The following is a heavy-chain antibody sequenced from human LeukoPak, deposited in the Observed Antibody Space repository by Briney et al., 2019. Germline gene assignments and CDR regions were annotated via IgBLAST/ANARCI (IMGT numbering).Heavy chain of an antibody. CDR3: ARWSYYMDV. J-gene: IGHJ6*03. Sequence: SETLSLTCTVSGGSISSGGYYWSWLRQPPGKGLEWIGYIYHSGSTYYNPSLKSRVTISVDRSKNQFSLKLSSVTAADTAVYYCARWSYYMDVWGKGTTVTVSS. V-gene: IGHV4-30-2*01. CDR1: GGSISSGGYY. CDR2: IYHSGST.